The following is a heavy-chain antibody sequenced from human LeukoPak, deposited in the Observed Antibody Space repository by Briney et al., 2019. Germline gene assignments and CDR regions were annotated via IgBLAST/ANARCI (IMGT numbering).Heavy chain of an antibody. J-gene: IGHJ4*02. Sequence: GASVKVSCRASGYTFTSFAMHWVRQAPGQRLEWMGWITPGNGNTKYSQKFQGRVTITRDTSASTAYMDLSSLRSEDTAVYYCARGTSAYDYWGQGTLVTVSS. CDR1: GYTFTSFA. V-gene: IGHV1-3*01. CDR3: ARGTSAYDY. D-gene: IGHD3-3*01. CDR2: ITPGNGNT.